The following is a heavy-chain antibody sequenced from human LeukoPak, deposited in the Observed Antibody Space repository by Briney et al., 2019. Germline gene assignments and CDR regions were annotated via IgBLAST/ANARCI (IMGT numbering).Heavy chain of an antibody. D-gene: IGHD1-26*01. CDR1: GGSISYY. CDR2: IFYSGTT. Sequence: SETLSLTCTVSGGSISYYWGWIRQPPGKGLEWIGSIFYSGTTYYNPSLKSRVTISVDTSKNQFSLKLSSVTAADTAVYYCARHPVGYYYMDVWGKGTTVTVSS. CDR3: ARHPVGYYYMDV. J-gene: IGHJ6*03. V-gene: IGHV4-39*01.